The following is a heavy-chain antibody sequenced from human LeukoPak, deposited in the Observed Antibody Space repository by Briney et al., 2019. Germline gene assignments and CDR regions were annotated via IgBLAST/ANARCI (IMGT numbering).Heavy chain of an antibody. CDR1: GDSISSYY. D-gene: IGHD1-14*01. J-gene: IGHJ4*02. CDR2: IYYSGTT. Sequence: SETLSLTCTASGDSISSYYWSWIRQPPGKGLEWIVYIYYSGTTNYNPSLKSRVTISVDTSKNQFSLRLSSVTAADTAVYYCARGSNHYYFDYWGQGTLVTVSS. CDR3: ARGSNHYYFDY. V-gene: IGHV4-59*01.